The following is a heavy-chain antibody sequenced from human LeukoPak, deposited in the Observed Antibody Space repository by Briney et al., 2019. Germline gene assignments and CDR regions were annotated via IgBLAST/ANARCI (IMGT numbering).Heavy chain of an antibody. J-gene: IGHJ6*02. V-gene: IGHV3-9*01. D-gene: IGHD3-22*01. CDR1: GFTFDDYA. CDR2: ISWNRGSI. Sequence: GRSLRLSCAASGFTFDDYAMHWVRQAPGKGLEWVSGISWNRGSIDYEDSVKGRFNISRDNAKNSLYLQMNSLRAEGTALYYCAKGSDSSGYSGMDVWGQGATVTVSS. CDR3: AKGSDSSGYSGMDV.